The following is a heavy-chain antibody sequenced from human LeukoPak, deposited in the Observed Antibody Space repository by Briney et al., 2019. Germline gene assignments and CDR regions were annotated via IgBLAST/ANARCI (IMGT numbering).Heavy chain of an antibody. D-gene: IGHD3-3*01. J-gene: IGHJ4*02. CDR2: IYTSGST. CDR1: GGSISSYY. V-gene: IGHV4-4*07. Sequence: PSETLSLTCTVSGGSISSYYWSWIRQPAGKGLEWIGRIYTSGSTNYNPSLKSRVTMSVDTSKNQFSLKLSSVTAADTAVYYCARDPSDYDFWSGLLHGQYYFDYWGQGTLVTVSS. CDR3: ARDPSDYDFWSGLLHGQYYFDY.